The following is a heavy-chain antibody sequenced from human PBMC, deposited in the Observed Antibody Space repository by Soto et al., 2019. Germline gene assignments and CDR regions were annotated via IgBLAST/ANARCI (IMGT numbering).Heavy chain of an antibody. CDR2: THHSGYI. Sequence: PSETLSLTCTVSSAPITKYYWGWVRQAPGRGLEWIGFTHHSGYISYSPSLKSRVTMSVDPSKNQVSLKLTSVTAADTAVYYCGRIPHQKLYSGYDNFRRRWFDPWGQGTLVTVSS. CDR1: SAPITKYY. J-gene: IGHJ5*02. D-gene: IGHD5-12*01. CDR3: GRIPHQKLYSGYDNFRRRWFDP. V-gene: IGHV4-4*09.